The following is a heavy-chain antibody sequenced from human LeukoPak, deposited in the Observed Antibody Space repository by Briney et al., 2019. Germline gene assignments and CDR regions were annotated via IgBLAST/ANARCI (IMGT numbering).Heavy chain of an antibody. CDR2: ISYDGSNK. J-gene: IGHJ4*02. V-gene: IGHV3-30*18. D-gene: IGHD5-18*01. CDR1: GFTFSSYG. CDR3: AKPKVQLWFVD. Sequence: PGGSLRLSCAASGFTFSSYGMHWVRQAPGKGLEWVAVISYDGSNKYYADSVKGRFTISRDNSKNTLYLQMNSLRAEDTAVYYCAKPKVQLWFVDWGQGTLVTVSS.